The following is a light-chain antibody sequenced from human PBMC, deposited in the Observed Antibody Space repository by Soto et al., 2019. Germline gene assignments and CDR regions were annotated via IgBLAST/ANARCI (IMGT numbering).Light chain of an antibody. Sequence: QSVLTQPASVSGSPGQSITISCTGTSSDLAIYNYVSWYQQQPGKAPKLMIYQVTNRPSGVSNRFSGSRSGNTASLTISGLQAEDEADYYCSSYTDSSNYVFGTVTKVT. V-gene: IGLV2-14*01. CDR2: QVT. CDR1: SSDLAIYNY. CDR3: SSYTDSSNYV. J-gene: IGLJ1*01.